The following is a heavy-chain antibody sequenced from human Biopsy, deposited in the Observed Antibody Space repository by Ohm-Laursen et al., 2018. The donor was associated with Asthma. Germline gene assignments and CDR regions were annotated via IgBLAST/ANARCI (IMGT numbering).Heavy chain of an antibody. D-gene: IGHD2-2*01. J-gene: IGHJ4*02. V-gene: IGHV1-18*04. CDR1: GYSFELNG. CDR2: ISDYLENP. Sequence: ASVKASCKASGYSFELNGMSWVRQRPGQGLEWMGWISDYLENPNYAQKFQGRVNMTYDRSTNTAYMELKSLRTDDTAVYFCARTYCPLNTCYASFAHWGQGTLVAVSS. CDR3: ARTYCPLNTCYASFAH.